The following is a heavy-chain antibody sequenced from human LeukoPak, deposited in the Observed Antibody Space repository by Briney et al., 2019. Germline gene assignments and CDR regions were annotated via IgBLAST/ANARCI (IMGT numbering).Heavy chain of an antibody. V-gene: IGHV4-59*01. CDR1: GGSINSYY. D-gene: IGHD3-3*01. CDR3: ARTQTGRFWSGRYGDYYYMDA. Sequence: SETLSLTCSVSGGSINSYYWSWLRQPPGKGLEWIGYIYYSGSTNYNPSLKSRVTISVDTSKNQFSLKLSSVTAADTAVYYCARTQTGRFWSGRYGDYYYMDAWGKGTTVTVSS. CDR2: IYYSGST. J-gene: IGHJ6*03.